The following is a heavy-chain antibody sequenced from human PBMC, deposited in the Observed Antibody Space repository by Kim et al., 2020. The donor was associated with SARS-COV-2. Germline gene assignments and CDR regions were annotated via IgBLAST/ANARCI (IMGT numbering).Heavy chain of an antibody. CDR3: ARSGLVGNTPFDY. J-gene: IGHJ4*01. Sequence: GGSLRLSCAASRFTFSDHYMDWVRQAPGKGLEWVGRIRNKANGQTTIYAASVRGRFTVARDDSDNSLYLQMNSLKTEDTAVYYCARSGLVGNTPFDYWG. D-gene: IGHD2-8*02. CDR2: IRNKANGQTT. V-gene: IGHV3-72*01. CDR1: RFTFSDHY.